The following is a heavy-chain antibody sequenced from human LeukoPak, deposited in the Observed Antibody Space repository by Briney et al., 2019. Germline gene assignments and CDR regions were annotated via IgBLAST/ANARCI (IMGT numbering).Heavy chain of an antibody. D-gene: IGHD3-10*01. J-gene: IGHJ4*02. Sequence: ASVKVSCKASGGTFKNYATGWVRQVPGQGLEWIGGIIPIFGTANYAQKFQDRVTITADKSRSTLYMELSGLRSEDTAVYYCARGRFGELTDYWGQGTLVTVSS. V-gene: IGHV1-69*06. CDR2: IIPIFGTA. CDR3: ARGRFGELTDY. CDR1: GGTFKNYA.